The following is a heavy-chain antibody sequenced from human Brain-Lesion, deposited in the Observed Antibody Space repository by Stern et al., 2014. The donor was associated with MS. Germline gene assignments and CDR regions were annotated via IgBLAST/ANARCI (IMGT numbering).Heavy chain of an antibody. CDR2: ISWNSGPI. CDR3: ARDITGSSAYFAY. J-gene: IGHJ4*02. CDR1: GFTFDDYA. D-gene: IGHD1-14*01. V-gene: IGHV3-9*01. Sequence: VPLVQSGGDLVQPGRSLRLSCAAFGFTFDDYAMHWVRQAPGKGLEWVAGISWNSGPIGYADSVKGRFTTSRDNAYSSLYLQMNSLRPEDTALYYCARDITGSSAYFAYWGQGTLVTVSS.